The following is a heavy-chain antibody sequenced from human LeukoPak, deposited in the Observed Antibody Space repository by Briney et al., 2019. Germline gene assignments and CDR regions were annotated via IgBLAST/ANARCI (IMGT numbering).Heavy chain of an antibody. J-gene: IGHJ5*02. V-gene: IGHV1-8*03. CDR1: GYTFGSDD. Sequence: ASVKVSCKASGYTFGSDDINWVRQATGQGLEWMGWINPNNGNLGYAQKFQGRVTITRNTPISTAYMELSSLTSEDTAVYYCARVVYSSGWYTGDWFDPWGQGTLVTVSS. CDR2: INPNNGNL. D-gene: IGHD6-19*01. CDR3: ARVVYSSGWYTGDWFDP.